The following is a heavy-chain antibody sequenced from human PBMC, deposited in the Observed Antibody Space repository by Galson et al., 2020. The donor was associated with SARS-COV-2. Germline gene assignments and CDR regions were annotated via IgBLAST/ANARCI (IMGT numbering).Heavy chain of an antibody. CDR2: ISDGGGTT. D-gene: IGHD5-18*01. J-gene: IGHJ4*02. CDR3: AKDRGYSYGYKFDY. Sequence: GESLKISCVASGFTFSSYAMNWVRQTPGKGLELVSSISDGGGTTYYADSVKGRFTISRDNSRNTLYLQMNSLRAEDTAVYYCAKDRGYSYGYKFDYWGQGTLVTVSS. CDR1: GFTFSSYA. V-gene: IGHV3-23*01.